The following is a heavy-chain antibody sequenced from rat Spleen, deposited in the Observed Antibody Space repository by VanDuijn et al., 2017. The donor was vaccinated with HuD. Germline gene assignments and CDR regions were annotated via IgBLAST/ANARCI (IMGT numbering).Heavy chain of an antibody. J-gene: IGHJ1*01. CDR2: ISTGGGNT. Sequence: EVQLVESGGGLVQPGRSLKLSCAASGFPFSNYGMAWVRQTPTKGLEWVASISTGGGNTYYRDSVKGRFTISRDNAKNTQYLQLDSLRSEDTATYYCARRPTGTPYWYFDFWGPGTMVTVSS. D-gene: IGHD5-1*01. CDR3: ARRPTGTPYWYFDF. V-gene: IGHV5S14*01. CDR1: GFPFSNYG.